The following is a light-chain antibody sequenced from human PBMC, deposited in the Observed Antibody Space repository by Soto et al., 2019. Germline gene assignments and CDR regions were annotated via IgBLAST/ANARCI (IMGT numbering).Light chain of an antibody. V-gene: IGLV2-14*03. CDR1: SSDVGGCNY. J-gene: IGLJ1*01. CDR2: GVS. Sequence: QPVLTQPASGSGSPGQSITISCSETSSDVGGCNYVSWYQHHPGKAPKVVLYGVSNRPSGVSNRFSGSKSGNTATLTISGLQAEDEADYYCLSYTRSSIYVFGTGTKVTVL. CDR3: LSYTRSSIYV.